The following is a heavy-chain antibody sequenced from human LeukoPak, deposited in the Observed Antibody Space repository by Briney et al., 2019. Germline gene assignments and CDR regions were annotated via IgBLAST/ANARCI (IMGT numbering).Heavy chain of an antibody. CDR2: IYYSGST. V-gene: IGHV4-30-4*01. J-gene: IGHJ3*02. CDR1: GGSISSGDYY. Sequence: SETLSLTCTVSGGSISSGDYYWSWIRQPPGKGLEWIGYIYYSGSTYYNPSLKSRVTIPVDTSKNQFSLKLSSVTAADTAVYYCARSLLDYYDSSGYYAFDIWGQGTMVTVSS. CDR3: ARSLLDYYDSSGYYAFDI. D-gene: IGHD3-22*01.